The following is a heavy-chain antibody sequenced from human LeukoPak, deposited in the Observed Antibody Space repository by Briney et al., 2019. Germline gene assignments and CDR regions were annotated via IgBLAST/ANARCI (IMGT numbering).Heavy chain of an antibody. V-gene: IGHV3-30-3*01. CDR2: ISYDGSNK. D-gene: IGHD4-23*01. CDR3: TTPSSVVTGPFDY. J-gene: IGHJ4*02. Sequence: GGSLRLSCAGSEFSFSSHWMSWVRQAPGKGLEWVAVISYDGSNKYYADSVKGRFTISRDNSKNTLYLQMNSLRAEDTAVYYCTTPSSVVTGPFDYWGQGTLVTVSS. CDR1: EFSFSSHW.